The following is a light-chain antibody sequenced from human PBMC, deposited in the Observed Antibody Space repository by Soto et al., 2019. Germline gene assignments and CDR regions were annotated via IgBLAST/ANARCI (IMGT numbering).Light chain of an antibody. CDR1: QNVNND. J-gene: IGKJ5*01. V-gene: IGKV3-11*01. CDR3: QQRSNSIT. Sequence: IALTQSPGTLSFSPGESTHLFSTAHQNVNNDVAWFQQKPGQAPRLLNHEVSYRATGIPARFSGSGSGTDFPLTISSLEPEDFAVYYCQQRSNSITFGQGTRLDIK. CDR2: EVS.